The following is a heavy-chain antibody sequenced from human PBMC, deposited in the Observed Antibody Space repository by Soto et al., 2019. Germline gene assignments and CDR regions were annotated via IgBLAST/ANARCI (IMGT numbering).Heavy chain of an antibody. D-gene: IGHD3-22*01. CDR3: ARDRVESGYPEYFQH. V-gene: IGHV3-53*01. CDR1: GFTVSSHY. J-gene: IGHJ1*01. CDR2: IYSGGST. Sequence: EVQLVASGGGLIQPGGSLRLSCAASGFTVSSHYMSWVRQAPGKGLEWVSVIYSGGSTYYADSVKGRFTISRDNSKNTLYLRMNSLRAEHTAVYYCARDRVESGYPEYFQHWGQGTLVSVSS.